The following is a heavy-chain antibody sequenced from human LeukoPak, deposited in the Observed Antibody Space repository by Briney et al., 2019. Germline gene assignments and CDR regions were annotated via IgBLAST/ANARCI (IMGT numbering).Heavy chain of an antibody. V-gene: IGHV3-23*01. Sequence: GGSLRLSCVASGFTFSSYAMTWFRQAPGKGLEWVSSFSGGDGSPYHADSVKGRFTISRDNSKSTLYLQMNSLRAEDTAIYHCAKNGWLRSSGLWGDYWGQGALVTVSS. CDR2: FSGGDGSP. CDR3: AKNGWLRSSGLWGDY. J-gene: IGHJ4*02. CDR1: GFTFSSYA. D-gene: IGHD5-12*01.